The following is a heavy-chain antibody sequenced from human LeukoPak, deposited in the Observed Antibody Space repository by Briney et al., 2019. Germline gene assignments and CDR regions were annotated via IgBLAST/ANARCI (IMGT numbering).Heavy chain of an antibody. CDR2: ISYDGSNK. Sequence: PGGSLRLSCAASGFTFSSYAMHWVRQAPGKGLEWVAVISYDGSNKYYADSVKGRFTISRDNSKNTLYLQMNSLRAEDTAVYYCARDATTVTTRGFDYWGQGTLVTVSS. CDR1: GFTFSSYA. CDR3: ARDATTVTTRGFDY. D-gene: IGHD4-17*01. V-gene: IGHV3-30*04. J-gene: IGHJ4*02.